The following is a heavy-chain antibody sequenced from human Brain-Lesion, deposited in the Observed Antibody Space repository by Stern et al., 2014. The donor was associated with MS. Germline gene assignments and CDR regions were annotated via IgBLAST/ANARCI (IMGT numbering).Heavy chain of an antibody. V-gene: IGHV3-7*01. D-gene: IGHD3-3*01. CDR1: GFTFGNYW. J-gene: IGHJ6*02. CDR3: ARVSNTIYGIVTQRGSGMAV. Sequence: VQLVESGGGLVQPGGSLTISCTAAGFTFGNYWMTWVRQAPGKGLEWVANIKEDGTEKNYVDSVKGRFTISRDNARNSLYLQMNSLTVEDTALYYCARVSNTIYGIVTQRGSGMAVWGQGTTVIVSS. CDR2: IKEDGTEK.